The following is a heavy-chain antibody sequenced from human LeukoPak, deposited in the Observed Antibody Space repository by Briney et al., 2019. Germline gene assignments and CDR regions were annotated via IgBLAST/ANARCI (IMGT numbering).Heavy chain of an antibody. V-gene: IGHV1-69*13. CDR2: IIPIFGTA. D-gene: IGHD3-3*01. CDR1: GYTFTSYG. CDR3: ARDNDGDFWSPRWFDP. Sequence: SVKVSCKASGYTFTSYGISWVRQAPGQGLEWMGWIIPIFGTANYAQKFQGRVTITADESTSTAYMELSSLRSEDTAVYYCARDNDGDFWSPRWFDPWGQGTLVTVSS. J-gene: IGHJ5*02.